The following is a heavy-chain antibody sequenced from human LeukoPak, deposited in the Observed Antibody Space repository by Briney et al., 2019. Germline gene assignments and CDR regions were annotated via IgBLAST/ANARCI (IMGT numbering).Heavy chain of an antibody. Sequence: AETLSLTCSVSGGSISSYDWSWVRQPPGKGLEWVGYFNYSGSTNSNPSLKSRVTMSVDTSKNQFSLKLRSVTAADTAVYYCARGGSWISNPFDICGQGTMVTVSS. CDR3: ARGGSWISNPFDI. CDR2: FNYSGST. D-gene: IGHD5-12*01. J-gene: IGHJ3*02. V-gene: IGHV4-59*01. CDR1: GGSISSYD.